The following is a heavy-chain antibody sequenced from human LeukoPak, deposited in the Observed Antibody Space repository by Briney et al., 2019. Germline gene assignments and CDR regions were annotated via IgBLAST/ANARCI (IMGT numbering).Heavy chain of an antibody. CDR3: ARHLSDYFYMDV. Sequence: GESLKISCKGSGNSLTSYWIGWVRQMPGKGLERMGIIYTGDSDTKYSPSFQGQVTISADKSISTAYLQWSSLKASDTAMYYCARHLSDYFYMDVWGKGTTITISS. CDR1: GNSLTSYW. V-gene: IGHV5-51*01. J-gene: IGHJ6*03. CDR2: IYTGDSDT. D-gene: IGHD3-16*02.